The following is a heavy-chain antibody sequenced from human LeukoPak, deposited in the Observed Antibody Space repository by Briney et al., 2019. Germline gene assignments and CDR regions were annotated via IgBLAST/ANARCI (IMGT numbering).Heavy chain of an antibody. V-gene: IGHV3-53*01. CDR2: IYSGGNT. J-gene: IGHJ3*02. D-gene: IGHD6-13*01. Sequence: PGGSLRLPCAPSGFNVSSNYMTWVRQAPGKGLEWVSIIYSGGNTYYADSVKGRFTISRDSSKNTLYLRMNSLRAEETAVYYCATREAAVGAFDIWGQGTLVTVSS. CDR1: GFNVSSNY. CDR3: ATREAAVGAFDI.